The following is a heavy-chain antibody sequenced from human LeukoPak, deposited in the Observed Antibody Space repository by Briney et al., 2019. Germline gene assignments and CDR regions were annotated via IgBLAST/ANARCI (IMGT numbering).Heavy chain of an antibody. J-gene: IGHJ4*02. CDR2: ISGSGGST. Sequence: PGGSLRLSCAASGFTFSSYAMSWVRQAPGKGLEWVSAISGSGGSTYYADSVKGRFTISRDNSKNTLYLQMNSLRAEDTAIYYCAKPRDGYNYRSPGDYWGQGTLVTVSS. V-gene: IGHV3-23*01. CDR1: GFTFSSYA. D-gene: IGHD5-24*01. CDR3: AKPRDGYNYRSPGDY.